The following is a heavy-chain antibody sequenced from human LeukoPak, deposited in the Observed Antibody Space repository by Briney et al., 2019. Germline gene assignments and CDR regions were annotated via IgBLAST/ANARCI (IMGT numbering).Heavy chain of an antibody. CDR1: GGTFSSYA. D-gene: IGHD5-24*01. CDR2: IVPIFGTA. Sequence: SVKVSCKASGGTFSSYAISWVRQAPGQGLEWMGRIVPIFGTANYAQKFQGRVTITTDESTSTAYMELSSLRSEDTAVYYCARVAVGDGYNFFDYWGQGTLVTVSS. V-gene: IGHV1-69*05. J-gene: IGHJ4*02. CDR3: ARVAVGDGYNFFDY.